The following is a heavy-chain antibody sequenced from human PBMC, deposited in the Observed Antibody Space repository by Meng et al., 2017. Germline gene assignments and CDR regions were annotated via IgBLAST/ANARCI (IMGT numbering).Heavy chain of an antibody. J-gene: IGHJ4*02. Sequence: KVSCKGSGYSFTDYWIGWVRQMPGKGLEWMALISPRNSDTRYIPSFQGHVTISVDESISTAYLQWSSLKASDTAVYFCARRDDVTAAPFDYWCQGTLVTVSS. V-gene: IGHV5-51*01. D-gene: IGHD2-2*01. CDR2: ISPRNSDT. CDR3: ARRDDVTAAPFDY. CDR1: GYSFTDYW.